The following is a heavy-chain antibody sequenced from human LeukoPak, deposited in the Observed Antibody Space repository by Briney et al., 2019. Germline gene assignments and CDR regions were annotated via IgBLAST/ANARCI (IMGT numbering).Heavy chain of an antibody. CDR2: IIPIFGTA. CDR1: GGTFSSYA. Sequence: SVKVSCKASGGTFSSYAISWVRQAPGQGLEWMGGIIPIFGTANYAQKFQGRVTITADESTSTAYMELSSLRSEDTAVYYCARSGEQQLVYYYYMDVWGKGTTVTASS. D-gene: IGHD6-13*01. V-gene: IGHV1-69*13. CDR3: ARSGEQQLVYYYYMDV. J-gene: IGHJ6*03.